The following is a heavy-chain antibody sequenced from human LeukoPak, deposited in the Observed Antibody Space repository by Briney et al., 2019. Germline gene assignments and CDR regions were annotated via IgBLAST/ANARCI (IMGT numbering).Heavy chain of an antibody. CDR2: IYYSGST. D-gene: IGHD3-10*01. Sequence: PSETPSLTCTVSGGSISSYYWSWIRQPPGKGLEWIGYIYYSGSTNYNPSLKSRVTISVDTSKNQFSLKLSSVTAADTAVYYCARQSNGSGSYYLRWGQGTLVTVSS. J-gene: IGHJ4*02. V-gene: IGHV4-59*08. CDR1: GGSISSYY. CDR3: ARQSNGSGSYYLR.